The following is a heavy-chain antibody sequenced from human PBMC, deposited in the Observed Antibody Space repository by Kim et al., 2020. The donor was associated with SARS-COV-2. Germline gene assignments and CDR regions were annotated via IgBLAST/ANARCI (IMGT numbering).Heavy chain of an antibody. D-gene: IGHD3-22*01. V-gene: IGHV3-23*01. J-gene: IGHJ4*02. CDR3: AKAPDSSGYPPVDY. CDR1: GFTFSSYA. Sequence: GGSLRLSCAASGFTFSSYAMSWVRQAPGKGLEWVSAISGSGGSTYYADSVKGRFTISRDNSKNTLYLQMNSLRAEDTAVYYCAKAPDSSGYPPVDYWGQGTLVTVSS. CDR2: ISGSGGST.